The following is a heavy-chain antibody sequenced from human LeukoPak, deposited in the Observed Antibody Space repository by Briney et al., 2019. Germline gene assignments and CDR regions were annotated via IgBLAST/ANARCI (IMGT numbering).Heavy chain of an antibody. CDR1: GYSISGGYT. CDR2: IYHTGTT. J-gene: IGHJ6*03. Sequence: PAETLSLTCDVSGYSISGGYTWGWIRQPPGKGLEWIGSIYHTGTTYYNPSLKSRLTISVDTSKNQFSLKMTSVTAADTAVYYCARREGYMDVWGKRTAVTVSS. V-gene: IGHV4-38-2*01. CDR3: ARREGYMDV.